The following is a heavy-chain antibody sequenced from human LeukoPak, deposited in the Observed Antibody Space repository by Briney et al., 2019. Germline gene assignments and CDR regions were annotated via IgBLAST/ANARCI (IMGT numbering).Heavy chain of an antibody. CDR1: GFPFSSYA. D-gene: IGHD5-24*01. Sequence: GGSLRLPCSASGFPFSSYAMHWVRQAPGKGLEWVAVISYDGTNKYYADSVKGRFTISRDNSKNTLYLQMNSLRPEDTAVYYCAKGPQMGNFDSWGQGTLVTVSS. J-gene: IGHJ4*02. V-gene: IGHV3-30*04. CDR3: AKGPQMGNFDS. CDR2: ISYDGTNK.